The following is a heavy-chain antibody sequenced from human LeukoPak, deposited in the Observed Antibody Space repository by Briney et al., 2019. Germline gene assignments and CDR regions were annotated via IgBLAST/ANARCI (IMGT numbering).Heavy chain of an antibody. D-gene: IGHD6-13*01. J-gene: IGHJ5*02. CDR1: GGSISSHY. CDR3: ARSVAAANWFDP. CDR2: ISYSGST. V-gene: IGHV4-59*11. Sequence: SETLSLTCTVSGGSISSHYWSWIRQPPGKGLEWIGYISYSGSTNYNPSLKSRVTISVDTSKNQFSLKLSSVTAADTAVYYCARSVAAANWFDPWGQGTLVTVSS.